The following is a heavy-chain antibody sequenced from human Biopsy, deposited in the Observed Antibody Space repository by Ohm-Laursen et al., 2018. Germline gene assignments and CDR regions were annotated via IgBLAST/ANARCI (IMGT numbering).Heavy chain of an antibody. D-gene: IGHD3-22*01. CDR1: GYTFTGYH. Sequence: ASVKVSCKASGYTFTGYHVHWVRQAPGQGLEWMGWINAKTGDTNYAQKFQGRVTMTRDTSISTVYVDLSSLRSDDTAVYYCTRGGYYYDSLAYYYWFDPWGQGTLVTVSS. V-gene: IGHV1-2*02. CDR2: INAKTGDT. J-gene: IGHJ5*02. CDR3: TRGGYYYDSLAYYYWFDP.